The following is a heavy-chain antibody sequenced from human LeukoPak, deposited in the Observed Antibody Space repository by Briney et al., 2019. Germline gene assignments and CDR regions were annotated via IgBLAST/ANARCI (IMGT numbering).Heavy chain of an antibody. Sequence: PGGSLRLSCAASGFTFSSYGMHWVRQAPGKGLEWVADIWYDGSNKYYADSVKGRFTISRDNPKNTLYLQMNSLRAEDTAVYYCAREMTSSSKYYFDYWGQGTLVTVSS. J-gene: IGHJ4*02. CDR3: AREMTSSSKYYFDY. V-gene: IGHV3-33*01. CDR2: IWYDGSNK. CDR1: GFTFSSYG. D-gene: IGHD6-6*01.